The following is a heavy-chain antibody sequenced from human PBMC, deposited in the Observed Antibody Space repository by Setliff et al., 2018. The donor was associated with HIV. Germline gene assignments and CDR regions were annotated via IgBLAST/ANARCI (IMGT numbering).Heavy chain of an antibody. CDR2: IKNSDTI. V-gene: IGHV3-23*01. CDR3: AKDHASSGPGV. Sequence: PGGSLRLSCAASGFALNGYTMSWVRQAPGKGLEWVSAIKNSDTIYHADSVKGRFTASRDNSKNTVYLQMDSLRAEDTAVYYCAKDHASSGPGVWGQGTMVTVSS. D-gene: IGHD3-22*01. J-gene: IGHJ3*01. CDR1: GFALNGYT.